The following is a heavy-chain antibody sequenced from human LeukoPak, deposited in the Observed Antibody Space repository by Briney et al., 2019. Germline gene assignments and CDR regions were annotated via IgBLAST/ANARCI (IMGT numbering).Heavy chain of an antibody. D-gene: IGHD3-22*01. CDR1: GGTFSSYA. CDR3: AINPLPNDYYDSSGPYYYYGMDV. CDR2: IIPIFGTA. Sequence: ASVKVSCKASGGTFSSYAISWVRQAPGQGLEWMGGIIPIFGTANYAQKFQGRVTITADESTSTAYMELSSLRSEDTAVYYCAINPLPNDYYDSSGPYYYYGMDVWGQGTTVTVSS. V-gene: IGHV1-69*13. J-gene: IGHJ6*02.